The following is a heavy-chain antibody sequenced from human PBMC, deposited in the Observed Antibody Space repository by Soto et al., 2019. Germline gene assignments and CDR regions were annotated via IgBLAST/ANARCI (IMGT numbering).Heavy chain of an antibody. J-gene: IGHJ6*03. CDR3: AKERRSFVDV. CDR1: GFTFSSFA. CDR2: ITGSGGGA. Sequence: EVQLLESGGGLVQPGGSLRLSCAASGFTFSSFAMNWVRQAPGKGPECISAITGSGGGAYYADSVKGRFTMSRDNSKNMLYLQMDSLRAEDTAVYYCAKERRSFVDVWRKGTTVIVS. D-gene: IGHD3-10*01. V-gene: IGHV3-23*01.